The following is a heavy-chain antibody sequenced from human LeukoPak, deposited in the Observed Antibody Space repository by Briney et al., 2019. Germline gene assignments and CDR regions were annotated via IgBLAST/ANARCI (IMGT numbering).Heavy chain of an antibody. J-gene: IGHJ4*02. CDR1: GFTFSSNY. V-gene: IGHV3-53*01. CDR2: IYSGGST. D-gene: IGHD4-23*01. CDR3: AREGPPGGGYFDY. Sequence: GGSLRLSCAASGFTFSSNYMSWVRQAPGKGLEWVSVIYSGGSTYYSDSVKGRFTIFRDNSKNTLYLQINSLRAEDTAVYYCAREGPPGGGYFDYWGQGTLVTVSS.